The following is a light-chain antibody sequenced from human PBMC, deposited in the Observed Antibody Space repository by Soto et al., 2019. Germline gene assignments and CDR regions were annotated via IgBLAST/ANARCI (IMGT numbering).Light chain of an antibody. CDR3: SSYAGSNNWN. CDR1: SSDVGGYNY. Sequence: QSALTQPPSASGSPGQSVTISCTGTSSDVGGYNYVSWYQQHPGKAPKLMIYEVSKRPSGVPGRFSGSKSGNTASLTVSGLQAEDEADYYCSSYAGSNNWNFGTGTKVTVL. CDR2: EVS. V-gene: IGLV2-8*01. J-gene: IGLJ1*01.